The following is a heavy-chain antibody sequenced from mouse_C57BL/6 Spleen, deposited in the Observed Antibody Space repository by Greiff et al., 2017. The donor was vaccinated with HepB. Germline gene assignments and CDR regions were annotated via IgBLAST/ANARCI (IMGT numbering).Heavy chain of an antibody. Sequence: DVKLVESGGGLVKPGGSLKLSCAASGFTFSDYGMHWVRQAPEKGLEWVAYISSGSSTIYYADTVKGRFTISRDNAKNTLFLQMTSLRSEDTAMYYCAKLTGTFDYWGQGTTLTVSS. CDR2: ISSGSSTI. D-gene: IGHD4-1*01. CDR3: AKLTGTFDY. V-gene: IGHV5-17*01. J-gene: IGHJ2*01. CDR1: GFTFSDYG.